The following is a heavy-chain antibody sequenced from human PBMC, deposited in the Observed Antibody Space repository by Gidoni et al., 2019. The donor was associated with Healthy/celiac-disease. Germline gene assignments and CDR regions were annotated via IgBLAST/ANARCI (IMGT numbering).Heavy chain of an antibody. Sequence: AVISYDGSNKYYADSVKGRFTISRDNSKNTLYLQMNSLRAEDTAVYYCAKDLYDYVWGSLIDYWGQGTLVTVSS. CDR3: AKDLYDYVWGSLIDY. J-gene: IGHJ4*02. V-gene: IGHV3-30*18. D-gene: IGHD3-16*01. CDR2: ISYDGSNK.